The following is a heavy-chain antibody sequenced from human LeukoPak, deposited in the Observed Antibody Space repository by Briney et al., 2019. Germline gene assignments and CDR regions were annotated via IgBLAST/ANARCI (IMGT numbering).Heavy chain of an antibody. CDR2: IYYSGST. V-gene: IGHV4-59*08. Sequence: SETLSLTCTVSGGSISDYYWSWIRQPPGKGLEWIGYIYYSGSTNYNPSLKSRVTIPVDTSKNQFSLKLSSVTAAGTAVYYCARVEGYFDYWGQGTLVTVSS. CDR1: GGSISDYY. CDR3: ARVEGYFDY. J-gene: IGHJ4*02. D-gene: IGHD3-3*01.